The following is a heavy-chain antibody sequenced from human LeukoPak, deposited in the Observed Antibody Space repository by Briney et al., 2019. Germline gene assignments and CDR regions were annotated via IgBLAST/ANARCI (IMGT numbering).Heavy chain of an antibody. Sequence: GGSLRLSCAASGFTFSSYAMHWVRQAPGKGLEWVAVISYDGSNKYYADSVKGRFTISRDNSKNTLYLQMNSLRAEDTAVYYCAKKGCSSTSCSYIYYYMDVWGKGPRSPSP. D-gene: IGHD2-2*01. V-gene: IGHV3-30-3*02. CDR2: ISYDGSNK. J-gene: IGHJ6*03. CDR3: AKKGCSSTSCSYIYYYMDV. CDR1: GFTFSSYA.